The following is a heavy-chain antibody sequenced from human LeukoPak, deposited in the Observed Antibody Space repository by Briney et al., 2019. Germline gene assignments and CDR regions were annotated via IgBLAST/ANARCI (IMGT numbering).Heavy chain of an antibody. D-gene: IGHD3-9*01. CDR2: FDPEDGET. V-gene: IGHV1-24*01. J-gene: IGHJ4*02. Sequence: EASVKVSRKVSGYTLTELSMHWVRQAPGKGLEWMGGFDPEDGETIYAQKFQGRVTMTEDTSTDTAYMELSSLRSEDTAVYYCATDKRGRYFDWLLYYWGQGTLVTVSS. CDR3: ATDKRGRYFDWLLYY. CDR1: GYTLTELS.